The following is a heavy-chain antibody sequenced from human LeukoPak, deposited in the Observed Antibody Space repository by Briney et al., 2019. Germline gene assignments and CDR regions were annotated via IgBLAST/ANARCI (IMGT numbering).Heavy chain of an antibody. D-gene: IGHD3-22*01. J-gene: IGHJ3*01. Sequence: KSSETLSLTCTVSGGSISSYYWRWLRQPPGKGLEWIGYIYYSGSTNYNPSLKSRVTISVDTSKNQVSLKLSSVTAADTAMYYCARTNYYDSQGGAFDFWGQGTMVTVSS. CDR1: GGSISSYY. CDR3: ARTNYYDSQGGAFDF. V-gene: IGHV4-59*08. CDR2: IYYSGST.